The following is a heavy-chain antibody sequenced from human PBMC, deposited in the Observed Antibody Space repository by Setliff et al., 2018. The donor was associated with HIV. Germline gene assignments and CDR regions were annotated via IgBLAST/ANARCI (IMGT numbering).Heavy chain of an antibody. Sequence: PSETLSLTCSVSGDSISNPNYYWGWIRQPPGKGLEWIGSIYFSESPYYNPSLSSRVTISVDMSKNQFSLKLNSVTAADTAVYHCARGDTYYHDRSGYVKSALDAFDIWSRGTMVTVSS. CDR3: ARGDTYYHDRSGYVKSALDAFDI. J-gene: IGHJ3*02. V-gene: IGHV4-39*01. CDR2: IYFSESP. CDR1: GDSISNPNYY. D-gene: IGHD3-22*01.